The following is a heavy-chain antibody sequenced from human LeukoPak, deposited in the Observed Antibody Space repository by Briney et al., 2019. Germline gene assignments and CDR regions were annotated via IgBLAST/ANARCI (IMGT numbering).Heavy chain of an antibody. CDR1: GGSISSYY. V-gene: IGHV4-59*01. D-gene: IGHD3-3*01. CDR2: IYHSGST. J-gene: IGHJ4*02. Sequence: PSETLSLTCTVSGGSISSYYWSWLRQPPGKGLEWIGYIYHSGSTNYNPSLKSRVTISVDTSKNQFSLKLSSVTAADTAVYYCASRSLWSGYYDYWGQGTLVTVSS. CDR3: ASRSLWSGYYDY.